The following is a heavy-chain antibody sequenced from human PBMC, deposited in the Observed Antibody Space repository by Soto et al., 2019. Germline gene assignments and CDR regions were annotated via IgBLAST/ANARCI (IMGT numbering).Heavy chain of an antibody. CDR3: VKDPYGSGTYFDY. Sequence: GGSLRLSCSASGFTFSSYAMHWVRQAPGKGLEYVSAISSNGGSTYYADSVKGRFTISRDNSKNTLYLQMSSLRAEDTAVYYCVKDPYGSGTYFDYWGQGTLVTVSS. V-gene: IGHV3-64D*06. CDR2: ISSNGGST. CDR1: GFTFSSYA. J-gene: IGHJ4*02. D-gene: IGHD3-10*01.